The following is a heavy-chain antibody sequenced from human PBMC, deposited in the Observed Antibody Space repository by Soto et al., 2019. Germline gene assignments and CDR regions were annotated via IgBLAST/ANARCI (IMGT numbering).Heavy chain of an antibody. CDR3: AKGRGGSGSLTPRVDF. V-gene: IGHV3-23*01. J-gene: IGHJ4*02. CDR2: ISGGGDTT. CDR1: GFTFNNYA. Sequence: EVQLLESGGGLVQPGGSLRLSCAASGFTFNNYAMTWVRQAPGKGLEWVPAISGGGDTTSYADSVKSRFTVSRDGSKNTLYLQMSSLRAEDTALYYCAKGRGGSGSLTPRVDFWGQGTLVTVSS. D-gene: IGHD3-10*01.